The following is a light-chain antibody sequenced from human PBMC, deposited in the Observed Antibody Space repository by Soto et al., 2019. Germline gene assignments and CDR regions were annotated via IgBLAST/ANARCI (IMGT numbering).Light chain of an antibody. J-gene: IGLJ2*01. CDR3: GTWDSSLSAVV. CDR1: SSNIGNNF. CDR2: ENN. V-gene: IGLV1-51*01. Sequence: QSVLTQPPSVSAAPGQKVTISCSGRSSNIGNNFVSWYQQLPGTAPKLLMYENNKRPSGIPDRVFGSQSGTSATLAITGLQTGDEADYYCGTWDSSLSAVVFGGGTKLTVL.